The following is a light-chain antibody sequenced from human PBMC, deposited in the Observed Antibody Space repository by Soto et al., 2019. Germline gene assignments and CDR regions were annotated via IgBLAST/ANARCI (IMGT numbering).Light chain of an antibody. CDR3: QHCDYLPI. CDR1: QDITSY. CDR2: DAS. Sequence: DIQMTQSPSSLSASVGDRVTITCQASQDITSYLIWYQHKPGKAPKLLIYDASLLEAGVPSRFSGSGSGTDFTFTISSLQPEDVATYYCQHCDYLPIFGPGTTVDFQ. V-gene: IGKV1-33*01. J-gene: IGKJ3*01.